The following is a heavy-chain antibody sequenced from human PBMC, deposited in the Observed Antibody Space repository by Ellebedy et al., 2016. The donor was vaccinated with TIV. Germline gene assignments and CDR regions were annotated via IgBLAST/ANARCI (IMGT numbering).Heavy chain of an antibody. CDR3: TKRAENWGFFDY. V-gene: IGHV3-23*01. Sequence: PGGSLRLSCAASGFIFSAYVMAWVRQVPGKGLEWVSAMAEYDGRTFYADSVRGRFTISRDDSANILFLHMPSLRAEDTAIYYCTKRAENWGFFDYWGQGARFTVSS. D-gene: IGHD7-27*01. CDR2: MAEYDGRT. J-gene: IGHJ4*02. CDR1: GFIFSAYV.